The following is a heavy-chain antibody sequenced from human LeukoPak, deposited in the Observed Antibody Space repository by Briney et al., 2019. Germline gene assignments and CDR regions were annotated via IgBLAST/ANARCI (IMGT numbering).Heavy chain of an antibody. V-gene: IGHV1-18*01. CDR2: ISAYNGNT. CDR3: ARDYGDYVLGSFDC. CDR1: GYTFTSYG. Sequence: ASVKVSCKASGYTFTSYGISWVRQAPGQGLEWMGWISAYNGNTNYAQKLQGRVTMTTDTSTSTAYMELRSLRSDDTAVYYCARDYGDYVLGSFDCWGQGTLVTVSS. J-gene: IGHJ4*02. D-gene: IGHD4-17*01.